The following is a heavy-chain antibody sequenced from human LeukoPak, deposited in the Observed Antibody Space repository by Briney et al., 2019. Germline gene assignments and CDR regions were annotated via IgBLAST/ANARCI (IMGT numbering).Heavy chain of an antibody. V-gene: IGHV4-39*07. Sequence: SETLSLTCTVSGGSISSRSYYWGWIRQPPGKGLEWTGSIYYSGSTYYNPSLKSRVTISVDTSKNQFSLKLSSVTAADTAVYYCARGLRFLEWLLWRDWFDPWGQGTLVTVSS. CDR3: ARGLRFLEWLLWRDWFDP. J-gene: IGHJ5*02. CDR1: GGSISSRSYY. CDR2: IYYSGST. D-gene: IGHD3-3*01.